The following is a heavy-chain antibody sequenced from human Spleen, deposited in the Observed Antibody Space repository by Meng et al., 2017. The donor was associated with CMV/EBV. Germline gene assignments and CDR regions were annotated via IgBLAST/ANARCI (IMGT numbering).Heavy chain of an antibody. CDR1: GGSISSSTFY. CDR2: IYFDGTT. Sequence: SCTVSGGSISSSTFYWGWVRQPPGKGLEWIGTIYFDGTTYYSPSLKSRVTISIDTSKNQFSLKLSSVTAADTAVYYCARDFWSVYYFDHWGQGTLVTVSS. V-gene: IGHV4-39*07. CDR3: ARDFWSVYYFDH. D-gene: IGHD3-3*01. J-gene: IGHJ4*02.